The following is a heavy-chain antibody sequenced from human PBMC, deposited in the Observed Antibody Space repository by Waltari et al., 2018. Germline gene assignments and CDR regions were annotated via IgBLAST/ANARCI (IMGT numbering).Heavy chain of an antibody. V-gene: IGHV3-21*01. CDR3: ARAWGGYGDSYCFDY. D-gene: IGHD4-17*01. Sequence: EVQLVESGGGLVKPGGSLRLSCAASGFTFSSYSMNWVRQAPGKGLEWVSSISSSSSYIYYADSVKGRFTISRDNAKNSLYLQMNSLRAEDTAVYYCARAWGGYGDSYCFDYWGQGTLVTVSS. CDR1: GFTFSSYS. J-gene: IGHJ4*02. CDR2: ISSSSSYI.